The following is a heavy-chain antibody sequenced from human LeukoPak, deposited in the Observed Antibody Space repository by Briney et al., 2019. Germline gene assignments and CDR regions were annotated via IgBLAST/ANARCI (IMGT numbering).Heavy chain of an antibody. D-gene: IGHD3-10*01. CDR3: ARAHKGMVRGVGDY. CDR2: ISYDGSNK. V-gene: IGHV3-30*04. CDR1: GFTFGSYA. J-gene: IGHJ4*02. Sequence: PGGSLRLSCAASGFTFGSYAMHWVRQAPGKGLEWVAVISYDGSNKYYADSVKGRFTISRDNSKNTLYLQMNSLRAEDTAVYYCARAHKGMVRGVGDYWGQGTLVTVSS.